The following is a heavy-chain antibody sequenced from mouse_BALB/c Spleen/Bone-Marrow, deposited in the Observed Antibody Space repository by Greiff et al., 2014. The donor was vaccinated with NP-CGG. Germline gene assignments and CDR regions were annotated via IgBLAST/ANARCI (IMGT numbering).Heavy chain of an antibody. Sequence: QVHVKQSGAELVKPGASVKLSCKASGYTFTSYWMHWVKQRPGQGLEWIGEIDPSTGRTDYNKKFKSQATLTVDKSSSTAYMHLSSLTSEDSAVYYCARINGCDYWGQGTTLTVSS. D-gene: IGHD2-2*01. CDR3: ARINGCDY. CDR2: IDPSTGRT. CDR1: GYTFTSYW. V-gene: IGHV1S81*02. J-gene: IGHJ2*01.